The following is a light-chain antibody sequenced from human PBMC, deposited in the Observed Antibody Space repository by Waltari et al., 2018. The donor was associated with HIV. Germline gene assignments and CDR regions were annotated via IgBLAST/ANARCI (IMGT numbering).Light chain of an antibody. J-gene: IGLJ3*02. CDR1: SSDVGGYNS. CDR3: CSYAGGYTLV. Sequence: QSALTQPRSVSGSPGQSVTISCTGTSSDVGGYNSVSWYQQHPGKAPKLILYDVTKRPSGVPDRFSGSKSGNTASLTISGLQAEDEADYFCCSYAGGYTLVFGGGTKLTVL. V-gene: IGLV2-11*01. CDR2: DVT.